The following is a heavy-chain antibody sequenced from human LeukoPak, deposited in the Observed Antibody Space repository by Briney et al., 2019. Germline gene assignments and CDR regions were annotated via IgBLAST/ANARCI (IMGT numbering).Heavy chain of an antibody. CDR2: ILYDGSNK. J-gene: IGHJ4*02. Sequence: GGSLRLSCAASGFTFSSYGMHWVRQAPGKGLEWVAFILYDGSNKYYADSVKGRFTISRDNSKNTPYLQMNSLRAEDTAVYYCAKNDYGVNYFDYWGQGTLVTVSS. CDR3: AKNDYGVNYFDY. D-gene: IGHD4-17*01. CDR1: GFTFSSYG. V-gene: IGHV3-30*02.